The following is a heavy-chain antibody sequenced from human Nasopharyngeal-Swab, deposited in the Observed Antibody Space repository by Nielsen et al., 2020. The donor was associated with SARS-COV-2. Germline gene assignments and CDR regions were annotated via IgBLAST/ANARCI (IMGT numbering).Heavy chain of an antibody. J-gene: IGHJ6*02. CDR2: IKSKTDGGTT. V-gene: IGHV3-15*01. CDR1: GFTFSNAW. Sequence: GESLKISCEASGFTFSNAWMSWVRQAPGKGLEWVGRIKSKTDGGTTDYAAPVKGRFTISRDDSKNTLYLQMNSLKTEDTAVYYCTTDRREPSMDVWGQGTTVTVSS. CDR3: TTDRREPSMDV. D-gene: IGHD1-26*01.